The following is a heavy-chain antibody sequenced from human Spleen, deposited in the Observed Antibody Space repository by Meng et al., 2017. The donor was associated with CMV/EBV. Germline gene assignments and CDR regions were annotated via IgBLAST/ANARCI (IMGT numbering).Heavy chain of an antibody. Sequence: GSLRLSCNVSGTSIRSSYWSWIRQPPGKGLEWIGYVYHTGNTAYNPSLQRRVTISVDTSKNQLSLKLRSVTAADTAVFYCAKMGPPSNYAFDFWGQGTLVTVSS. V-gene: IGHV4-59*01. J-gene: IGHJ4*02. CDR3: AKMGPPSNYAFDF. CDR2: VYHTGNT. CDR1: GTSIRSSY. D-gene: IGHD4-11*01.